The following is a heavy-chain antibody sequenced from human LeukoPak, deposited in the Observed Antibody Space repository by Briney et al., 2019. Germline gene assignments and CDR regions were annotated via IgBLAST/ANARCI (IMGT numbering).Heavy chain of an antibody. CDR1: GFTFSDYY. J-gene: IGHJ4*02. CDR2: ISSSGSTI. CDR3: ARDAFPYSSSWYYKAVDY. Sequence: GALRLSCAASGFTFSDYYMSWIRQAPGKGLEWVSYISSSGSTIYYADSVKGRFTISRDNAKNSLYLQMNSLRAEDTAVYYCARDAFPYSSSWYYKAVDYWGQGTLVTVSS. V-gene: IGHV3-11*01. D-gene: IGHD6-13*01.